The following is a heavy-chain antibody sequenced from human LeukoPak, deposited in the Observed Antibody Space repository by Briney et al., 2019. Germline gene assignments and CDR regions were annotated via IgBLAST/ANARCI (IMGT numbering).Heavy chain of an antibody. CDR3: ARDSHSSGWTYFDS. V-gene: IGHV4-61*02. D-gene: IGHD6-19*01. J-gene: IGHJ4*02. Sequence: SETLSLTCTVSGGSISSGSYYWSWIRQPAGKGLKWIGRIYTSGSTNYSPSLKSRVSISLDTSKNQFSLNLSSVTAADTAVYYCARDSHSSGWTYFDSWGQGTLVTVSS. CDR2: IYTSGST. CDR1: GGSISSGSYY.